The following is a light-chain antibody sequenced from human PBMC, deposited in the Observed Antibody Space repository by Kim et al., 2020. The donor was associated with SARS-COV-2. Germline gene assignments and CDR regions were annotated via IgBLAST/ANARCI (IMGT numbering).Light chain of an antibody. V-gene: IGKV1-27*01. Sequence: DIQMTQSPSSLSASVGDRVTITCRASQGISKYLAWYQEKPGKVPKVLIYAASTLQSGVPSRFSGSGSGTDFTLTISSLQPEDVATYYCQKYNSAPWTFGQGTKVDIK. J-gene: IGKJ1*01. CDR2: AAS. CDR1: QGISKY. CDR3: QKYNSAPWT.